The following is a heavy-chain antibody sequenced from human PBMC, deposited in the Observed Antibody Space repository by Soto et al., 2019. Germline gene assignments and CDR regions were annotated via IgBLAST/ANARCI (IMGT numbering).Heavy chain of an antibody. CDR1: GFTFSSYA. Sequence: GGSLRLSCAASGFTFSSYAMHWVRQAPGKGLEWVAVISYDGSNKYYADSVKGRFTISRGNSKNTLYLQMNSLRAEDTAVYYCARGEIGYCTNGVCPDAFDIWGQGTMVTVSS. D-gene: IGHD2-8*01. V-gene: IGHV3-30-3*01. CDR3: ARGEIGYCTNGVCPDAFDI. J-gene: IGHJ3*02. CDR2: ISYDGSNK.